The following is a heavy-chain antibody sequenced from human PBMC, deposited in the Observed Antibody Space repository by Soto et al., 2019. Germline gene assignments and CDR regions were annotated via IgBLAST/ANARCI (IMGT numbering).Heavy chain of an antibody. CDR1: GGSISSSSYY. V-gene: IGHV4-39*01. D-gene: IGHD4-17*01. CDR3: ARQATVSHEHAFDI. CDR2: IYYSGST. Sequence: SETLSLTCTVSGGSISSSSYYWGWIRQPPGKGLEWIGSIYYSGSTYYNPSLKSRVTISVDTSKNQFSLKLSSVTAADTAAYYCARQATVSHEHAFDIWGQGTMVTVSS. J-gene: IGHJ3*02.